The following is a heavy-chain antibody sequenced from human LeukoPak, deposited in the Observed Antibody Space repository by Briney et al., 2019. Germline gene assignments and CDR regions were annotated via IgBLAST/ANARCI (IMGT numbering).Heavy chain of an antibody. Sequence: SETLSLTCTVSGGSIGSSSYYWGWIRQPPGKGLEWIGTIYYSGNTYYNPSLKSRVTISVDTSKNQFSLKLSSVTAADTAVYYCARPGPVMVSATGAFDIWGQGTMVTVSS. CDR3: ARPGPVMVSATGAFDI. CDR2: IYYSGNT. D-gene: IGHD2-15*01. V-gene: IGHV4-39*01. CDR1: GGSIGSSSYY. J-gene: IGHJ3*02.